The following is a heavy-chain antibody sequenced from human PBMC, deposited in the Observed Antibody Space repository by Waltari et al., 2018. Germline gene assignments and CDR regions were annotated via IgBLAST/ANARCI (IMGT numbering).Heavy chain of an antibody. J-gene: IGHJ4*02. Sequence: EVQLLESGGGLVQPGGSLRLSCAASGFTFSSYAMSWVRQAPGKGLGWVSAISGSGGSTYYADSVKGRFTISRDNSKNTLYLQMNSLRAEDTAVYYCAKAPPHIVVVVAAPDYWGQGTLVTVSS. CDR3: AKAPPHIVVVVAAPDY. CDR1: GFTFSSYA. V-gene: IGHV3-23*01. CDR2: ISGSGGST. D-gene: IGHD2-15*01.